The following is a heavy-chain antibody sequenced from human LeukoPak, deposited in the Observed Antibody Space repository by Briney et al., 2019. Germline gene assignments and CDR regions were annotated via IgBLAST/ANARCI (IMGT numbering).Heavy chain of an antibody. CDR1: GFTFSSYA. J-gene: IGHJ5*02. D-gene: IGHD6-13*01. Sequence: GGSLRLSCAASGFTFSSYAMSWVRQAPGKGLEWVSAISGSGGSTYYADSVKGRLTISRDNSKNTLYLQMNSLRAEDTAVYYCATIGPSSSWNWFDPWGQGTLVTVSS. CDR3: ATIGPSSSWNWFDP. V-gene: IGHV3-23*01. CDR2: ISGSGGST.